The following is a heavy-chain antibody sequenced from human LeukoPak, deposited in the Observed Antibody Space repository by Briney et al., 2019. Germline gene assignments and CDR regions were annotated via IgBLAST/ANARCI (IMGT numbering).Heavy chain of an antibody. V-gene: IGHV4-39*07. J-gene: IGHJ3*02. D-gene: IGHD3-3*01. Sequence: TSETLSLTCTASGGSISSSSYYWGWIRQPPGKGLEWIGSIYYSGSTYYNPSLKSRVTISVDTSKNQFSLKLSSVTAADTAVYYCARGGYYDFWSAGGDAFDIWGQGTMVTVSS. CDR1: GGSISSSSYY. CDR3: ARGGYYDFWSAGGDAFDI. CDR2: IYYSGST.